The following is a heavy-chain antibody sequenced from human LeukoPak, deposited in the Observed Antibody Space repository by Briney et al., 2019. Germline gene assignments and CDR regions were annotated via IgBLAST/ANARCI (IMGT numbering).Heavy chain of an antibody. CDR2: IRNKAKSSTT. Sequence: GGSLRLSCAASGFTFSDHYMDWVRKAPGKRLEWVGLIRNKAKSSTTHSAASLKGRFTISRDDSKPSVYLQMTSLKLADTAVYYCPSFTPSPPGTHHWGQGTLVTVSS. CDR3: PSFTPSPPGTHH. J-gene: IGHJ5*02. CDR1: GFTFSDHY. V-gene: IGHV3-72*01.